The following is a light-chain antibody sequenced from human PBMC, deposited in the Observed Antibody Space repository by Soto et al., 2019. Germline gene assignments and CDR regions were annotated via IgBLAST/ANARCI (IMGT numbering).Light chain of an antibody. Sequence: EIVLTQSPGTLSLSPGERATLSCRASQSVSSSYLAWYQQKPGQAPRLLIYSASSRATGIPDRFSGSGSGTDFTLTISRLQPEDFAVYYCQQYGSSGLTFGGGTKVDNK. CDR1: QSVSSSY. CDR2: SAS. J-gene: IGKJ4*01. CDR3: QQYGSSGLT. V-gene: IGKV3-20*01.